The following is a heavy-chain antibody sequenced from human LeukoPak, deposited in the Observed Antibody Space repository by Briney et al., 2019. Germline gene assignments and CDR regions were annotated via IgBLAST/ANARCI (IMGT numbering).Heavy chain of an antibody. CDR1: GFTFSSYA. CDR3: AKDHPTPGGYSGYDEPGSSDAFDI. V-gene: IGHV3-23*01. D-gene: IGHD5-12*01. Sequence: PGGSLRLSCAASGFTFSSYAMSWVRQAPGKGLEWVPAISGSGGSTYYADSVKGRFTISRDNSKNTLYLQMNSLRAEDTAVYYCAKDHPTPGGYSGYDEPGSSDAFDIWGQGTMVTVSS. J-gene: IGHJ3*02. CDR2: ISGSGGST.